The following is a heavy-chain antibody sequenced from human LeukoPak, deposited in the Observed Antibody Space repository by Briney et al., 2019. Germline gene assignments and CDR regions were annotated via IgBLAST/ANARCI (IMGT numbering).Heavy chain of an antibody. CDR2: INHSGST. V-gene: IGHV4-39*07. D-gene: IGHD5-12*01. Sequence: SETLSLTCTVSGDSISSSNSYWGWIRQPPGKGLEWIGEINHSGSTNYNPSLKSRVTISVDTSKNQFSLKLSSVTAADTAVYYCARDQRSGYSGYDYYYYYYMDVWGKGTTVTVSS. J-gene: IGHJ6*03. CDR1: GDSISSSNSY. CDR3: ARDQRSGYSGYDYYYYYYMDV.